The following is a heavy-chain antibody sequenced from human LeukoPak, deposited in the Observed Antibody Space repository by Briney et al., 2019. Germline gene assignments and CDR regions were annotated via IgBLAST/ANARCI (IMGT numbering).Heavy chain of an antibody. CDR2: INHSGST. V-gene: IGHV4-34*01. D-gene: IGHD2/OR15-2a*01. Sequence: PSETLSLTCAVYGGSFIGYSLTWIRQPPGKGLEWIGEINHSGSTHFNPSLKSRVIISVDTSSKQLFLKLTSVTAADTAVYYCAKKKVDVSGNQYYYYYGLDLWGQGTAVTVSS. CDR1: GGSFIGYS. J-gene: IGHJ6*02. CDR3: AKKKVDVSGNQYYYYYGLDL.